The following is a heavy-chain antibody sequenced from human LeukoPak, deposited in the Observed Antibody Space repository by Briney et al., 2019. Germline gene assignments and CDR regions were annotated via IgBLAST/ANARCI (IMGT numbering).Heavy chain of an antibody. CDR3: ARGGLEYVATIFHWFDP. CDR1: GYTFTSYA. Sequence: ASVKVSCKASGYTFTSYAMNWVRQAPGQGLEWMGWINPNSGGTNYAQKFQGRVTMTRDTSISTAYMELSRLRSDDTAVYYCARGGLEYVATIFHWFDPWGQGTLVTVSS. J-gene: IGHJ5*02. D-gene: IGHD5-12*01. V-gene: IGHV1-2*02. CDR2: INPNSGGT.